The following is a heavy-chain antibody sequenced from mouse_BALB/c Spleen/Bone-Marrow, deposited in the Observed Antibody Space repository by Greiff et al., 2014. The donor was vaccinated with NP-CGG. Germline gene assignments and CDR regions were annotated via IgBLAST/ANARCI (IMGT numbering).Heavy chain of an antibody. CDR1: GFTFSSYG. CDR3: SRSEGGRRGLFDY. Sequence: EVQREESGGDLVKPGGSLKLSCAASGFTFSSYGMSWVRQTPDKRLEWVATISSGGSYTYYPDKVKGRFTISRDNAKNTLYLQMSSLRCEDTAMYYGSRSEGGRRGLFDYWGQGTSLTVSS. J-gene: IGHJ2*02. V-gene: IGHV5-6*01. CDR2: ISSGGSYT.